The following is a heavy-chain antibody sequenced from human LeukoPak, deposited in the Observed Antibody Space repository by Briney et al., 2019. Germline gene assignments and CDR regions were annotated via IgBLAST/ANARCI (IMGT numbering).Heavy chain of an antibody. V-gene: IGHV4-34*01. J-gene: IGHJ4*02. CDR3: ARGHPHDSSGPSGLYFDY. Sequence: SETLSLTCAVYDGSFSGYYWSWIRQPPGKGLEWIGEINHSGSTNYNPSLKSRVTISVDTSKNQFSLKLSSVTAADTAVYYCARGHPHDSSGPSGLYFDYWGQGTLVTVSS. D-gene: IGHD3-22*01. CDR1: DGSFSGYY. CDR2: INHSGST.